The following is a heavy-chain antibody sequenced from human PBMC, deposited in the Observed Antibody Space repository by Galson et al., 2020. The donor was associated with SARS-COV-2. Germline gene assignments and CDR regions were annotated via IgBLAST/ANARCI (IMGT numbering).Heavy chain of an antibody. CDR2: IYNSGST. CDR1: GGSISSGSYY. Sequence: SETLSLTCTVSGGSISSGSYYWSWIRQHPGKGLEWIGYIYNSGSTYYNPSLKSRVIISIDTSKNQFSLRLSSVTAADTAMYYCARVWGDSSSDYWGQGTLVTVSS. D-gene: IGHD6-6*01. V-gene: IGHV4-31*03. J-gene: IGHJ4*02. CDR3: ARVWGDSSSDY.